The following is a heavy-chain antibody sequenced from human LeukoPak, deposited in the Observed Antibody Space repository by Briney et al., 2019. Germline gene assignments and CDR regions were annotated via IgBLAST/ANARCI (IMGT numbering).Heavy chain of an antibody. CDR3: ARGYSSSRYWGGVDY. CDR1: GDTLTSYY. V-gene: IGHV1-46*01. CDR2: INPSGGTT. Sequence: ASVKVSCKASGDTLTSYYMHWVRQAPGQRLEWMGIINPSGGTTSYAQKFQGRVTMTRDTSTSTVYMELNSLTSEDTAVYYCARGYSSSRYWGGVDYCGQGTLVTVSS. D-gene: IGHD6-13*01. J-gene: IGHJ4*02.